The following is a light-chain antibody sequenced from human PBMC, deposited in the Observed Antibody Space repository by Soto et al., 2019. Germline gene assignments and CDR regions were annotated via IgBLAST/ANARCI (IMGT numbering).Light chain of an antibody. Sequence: IQMTQSPSTLSASIGDRVTITCRASQSIRSWLAWFQQKPGKAPVLLISHASSLESGVPSRFSGSGSGTEFTLIICSLQSDDFPTYYCQQYYSYWTFGLGTKVDIK. J-gene: IGKJ1*01. CDR1: QSIRSW. V-gene: IGKV1-5*01. CDR3: QQYYSYWT. CDR2: HAS.